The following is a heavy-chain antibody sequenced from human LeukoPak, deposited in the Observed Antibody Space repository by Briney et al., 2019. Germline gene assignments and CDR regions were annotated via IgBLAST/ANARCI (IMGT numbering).Heavy chain of an antibody. D-gene: IGHD3-22*01. CDR1: GFTFSSYW. Sequence: GGSLRLSCAASGFTFSSYWMSWVRQAPGKGLEWVANIKQDGSEKYYVDSVKGRFTISRDNAKNSLYLQMNSLRAEDTAVYYCARDRSRYYYDSSGFDYWGQGTLVTVSS. V-gene: IGHV3-7*01. CDR2: IKQDGSEK. CDR3: ARDRSRYYYDSSGFDY. J-gene: IGHJ4*02.